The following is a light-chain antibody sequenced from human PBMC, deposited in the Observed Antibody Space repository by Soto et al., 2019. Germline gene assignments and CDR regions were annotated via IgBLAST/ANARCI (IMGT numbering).Light chain of an antibody. CDR1: QSISSY. J-gene: IGKJ2*01. Sequence: DIQMTQSPSSLSASIGDRVTITCRTSQSISSYLNWYQQKPGRAPNLLIYAASSLHSGVPSRFSGGGSGADFTLTISNLQPEDFATYFCQETYSNPPYTFGQGTKLVIK. CDR3: QETYSNPPYT. V-gene: IGKV1-39*01. CDR2: AAS.